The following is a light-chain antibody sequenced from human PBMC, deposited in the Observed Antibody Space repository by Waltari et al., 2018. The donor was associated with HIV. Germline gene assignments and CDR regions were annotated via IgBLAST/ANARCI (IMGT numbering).Light chain of an antibody. CDR1: QSLKHTDGKTY. CDR2: EVF. CDR3: MQSLHLLYT. V-gene: IGKV2D-29*02. J-gene: IGKJ2*01. Sequence: DIVMTQTPPSLSVTPGQPASFSCNSSQSLKHTDGKTYLYWYLQRPGKSPRVLIYEVFKRYAGVPHRFSGSGSGTHFTLKIARVEAEDVGSYYCMQSLHLLYTFGQGTKLEIK.